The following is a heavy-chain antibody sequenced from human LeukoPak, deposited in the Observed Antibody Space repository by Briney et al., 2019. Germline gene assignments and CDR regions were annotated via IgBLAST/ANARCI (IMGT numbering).Heavy chain of an antibody. J-gene: IGHJ4*02. CDR1: GGTFPNFP. D-gene: IGHD4-17*01. V-gene: IGHV1-69*15. Sequence: ASVKVSCKASGGTFPNFPVNWVRQAPGQGLGGLGRIIPVFVTTHYAQKFQDKVTITADASTGAVFMELHRLTSADTDFYYCDRGPHDSGASVYSWGQGTLVSVSS. CDR2: IIPVFVTT. CDR3: DRGPHDSGASVYS.